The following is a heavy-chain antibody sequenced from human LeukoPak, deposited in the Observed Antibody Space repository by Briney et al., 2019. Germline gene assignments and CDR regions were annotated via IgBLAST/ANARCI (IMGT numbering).Heavy chain of an antibody. J-gene: IGHJ5*02. D-gene: IGHD3-10*01. CDR3: ARGITGMYYYDP. V-gene: IGHV3-74*01. Sequence: GGSLRLSCTASGFAFSSHWMHWVRQAPGKGLVWVSRINFDGSSTNYADSVRGRFTISRDNAKDTLYPQINSLRAEDTAVYYCARGITGMYYYDPWGQGTLVTVSS. CDR2: INFDGSST. CDR1: GFAFSSHW.